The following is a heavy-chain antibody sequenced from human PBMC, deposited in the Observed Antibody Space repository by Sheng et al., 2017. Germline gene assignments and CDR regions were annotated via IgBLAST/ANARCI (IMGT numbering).Heavy chain of an antibody. J-gene: IGHJ4*02. CDR2: IYHSGST. D-gene: IGHD3-10*01. CDR1: GGSISSGGYS. V-gene: IGHV4-30-2*01. CDR3: ARGVGPRLLWFGAFDY. Sequence: QLQLQESGSGLVKPSQTLSLTCAVSGGSISSGGYSWSWIRQPPGKGLEWIGYIYHSGSTYYNPSLKSRVTISVDRSKNQFSLKLSSVTAADTAVYYCARGVGPRLLWFGAFDYWGQGTLVTVSS.